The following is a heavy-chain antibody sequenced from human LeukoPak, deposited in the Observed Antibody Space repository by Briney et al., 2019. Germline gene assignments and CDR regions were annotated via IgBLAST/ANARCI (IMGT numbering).Heavy chain of an antibody. CDR1: GGSLRSYH. J-gene: IGHJ4*02. Sequence: PSETLSLTCTVSGGSLRSYHWSWIRQPPGKGLEWIGYIYYSGNTNYNPSLKSRVSISVDTSKNQFSLKLTSVTAADTAVYYCARDRYYGSGSYYNWGQGTLVTVSS. D-gene: IGHD3-10*01. V-gene: IGHV4-59*01. CDR3: ARDRYYGSGSYYN. CDR2: IYYSGNT.